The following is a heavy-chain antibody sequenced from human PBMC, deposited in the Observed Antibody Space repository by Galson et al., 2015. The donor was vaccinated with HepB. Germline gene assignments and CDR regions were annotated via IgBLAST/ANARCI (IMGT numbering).Heavy chain of an antibody. CDR2: IDRSGTDI. D-gene: IGHD2-8*01. CDR3: GRGMEIDY. V-gene: IGHV3-48*03. J-gene: IGHJ4*02. CDR1: GFSFSGFE. Sequence: SLRLSCAASGFSFSGFEMNWVRQAPGKGLEWISYIDRSGTDIYYADSVEGRFTISRDNTRKSLYLQMNSLRAEDTAVYYCGRGMEIDYWGQGTLVTAST.